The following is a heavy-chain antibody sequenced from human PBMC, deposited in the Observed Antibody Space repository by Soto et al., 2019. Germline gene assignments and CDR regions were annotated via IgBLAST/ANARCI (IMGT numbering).Heavy chain of an antibody. J-gene: IGHJ6*02. Sequence: GGSLRLSCAASGFTFSSYGMHWVRQAPGKGLEWVAVISYDGSNKYYADSVKGRFTISRDNSKNTLYLQMNSLRAEDTAVYYCAKGKTVAGIFLPYYYGMDVWGQGTTVTVSS. CDR1: GFTFSSYG. D-gene: IGHD6-19*01. CDR2: ISYDGSNK. CDR3: AKGKTVAGIFLPYYYGMDV. V-gene: IGHV3-30*18.